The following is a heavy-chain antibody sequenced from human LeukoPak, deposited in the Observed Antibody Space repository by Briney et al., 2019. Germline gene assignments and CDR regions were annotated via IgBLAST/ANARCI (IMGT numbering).Heavy chain of an antibody. CDR3: ARDRDWAFDY. D-gene: IGHD3-9*01. Sequence: GGSLRLSCVASGFTFSTYSMNWVRQAPGKGLEWVSYIRSSDRAIYYADSVTGRLTISRDNAKNSLYLQMHSLRDEDTAVYYCARDRDWAFDYWGQGTLVTVSS. CDR1: GFTFSTYS. CDR2: IRSSDRAI. V-gene: IGHV3-48*02. J-gene: IGHJ4*02.